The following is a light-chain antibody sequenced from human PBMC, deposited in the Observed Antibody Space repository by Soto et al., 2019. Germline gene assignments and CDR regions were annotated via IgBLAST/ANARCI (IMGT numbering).Light chain of an antibody. V-gene: IGLV6-57*04. Sequence: NFMLTQSHSVSESPGKTVTISCTRSSGSIASNYVQWYQQRPGSAPTTVIYESNLRPSGVPDRFSGSIDSSSNSASLTISGLKTEDEADYYCQSYDSINQVFGGGTKLTVL. J-gene: IGLJ2*01. CDR2: ESN. CDR1: SGSIASNY. CDR3: QSYDSINQV.